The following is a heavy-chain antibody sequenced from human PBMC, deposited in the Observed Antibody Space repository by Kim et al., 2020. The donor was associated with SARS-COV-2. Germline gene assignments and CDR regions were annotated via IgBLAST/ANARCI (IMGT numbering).Heavy chain of an antibody. CDR3: ARVRSYYIDY. D-gene: IGHD1-26*01. CDR2: ST. J-gene: IGHJ4*02. Sequence: STNYNPSLKSRVTISVDKSKNQFSLKLSSVTAADTAVYYCARVRSYYIDYWGQGTLVTVSS. V-gene: IGHV4-4*02.